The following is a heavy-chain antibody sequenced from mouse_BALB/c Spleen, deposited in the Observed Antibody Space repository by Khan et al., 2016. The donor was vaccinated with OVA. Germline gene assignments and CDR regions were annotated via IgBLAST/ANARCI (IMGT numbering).Heavy chain of an antibody. J-gene: IGHJ3*01. D-gene: IGHD2-2*01. CDR1: GYTFSSYW. CDR2: IFPGSVSI. CDR3: ARGGYGGFAF. Sequence: QVRLQQSGGDLMKPGASVKISCKATGYTFSSYWIEWVKQRPGHGLEWIGQIFPGSVSITYTEKFKGKATFTADTSSNTAYMQLSSLTSEDSAVYYCARGGYGGFAFWGQGTLVTVSA. V-gene: IGHV1-9*01.